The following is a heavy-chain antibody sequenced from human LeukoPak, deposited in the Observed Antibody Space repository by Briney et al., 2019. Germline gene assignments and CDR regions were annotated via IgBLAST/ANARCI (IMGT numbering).Heavy chain of an antibody. CDR1: DGSISSMSYY. CDR2: IHFSGNT. V-gene: IGHV4-39*07. Sequence: PSETLSLTCTVSDGSISSMSYYWGWIRQPPGKGLEWIGSIHFSGNTYHNPSLKSRVALSVDTSNNQFSLKLSSVTAADTAVYYCARDRDASWIQISHGFDIWGRGTMVAVSS. D-gene: IGHD5-18*01. CDR3: ARDRDASWIQISHGFDI. J-gene: IGHJ3*02.